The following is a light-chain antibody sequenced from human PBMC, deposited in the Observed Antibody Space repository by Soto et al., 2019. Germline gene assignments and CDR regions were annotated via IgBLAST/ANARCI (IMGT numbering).Light chain of an antibody. J-gene: IGKJ1*01. CDR2: DAS. CDR3: QQSFSSHPWT. Sequence: DIHLTQSPSSASASVGYRLTITCRASQGISRWLAWYQQKLVKAPNLLXYDASTLQSGVPSRFSGSGSGTDFTLTISSLQHEDFANYYCQQSFSSHPWTFGKGTKVDIK. CDR1: QGISRW. V-gene: IGKV1-12*01.